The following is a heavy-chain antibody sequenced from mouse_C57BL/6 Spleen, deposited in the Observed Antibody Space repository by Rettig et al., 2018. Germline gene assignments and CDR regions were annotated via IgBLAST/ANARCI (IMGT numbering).Heavy chain of an antibody. V-gene: IGHV1-54*01. J-gene: IGHJ3*01. CDR1: GYAFTNYL. CDR3: ARSLDYGFAY. CDR2: INPGSGGT. D-gene: IGHD2-4*01. Sequence: QVQLQQSGAELVRPGTSVKVSCKASGYAFTNYLIEWVKQRPGQGLEWIGVINPGSGGTNYNEKFKGKATLTADKSSSTAYMQLSSLTSEDSAVYCCARSLDYGFAYWGQGTLVTVSA.